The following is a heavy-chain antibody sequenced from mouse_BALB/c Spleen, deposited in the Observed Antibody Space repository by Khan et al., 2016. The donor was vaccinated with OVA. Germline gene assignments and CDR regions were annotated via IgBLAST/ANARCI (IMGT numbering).Heavy chain of an antibody. Sequence: EVQLQESGPGLVKPSQSLSLTCTVTGYSITRDYAWNWIRQFPGNKLEWMGYISYSGSTSYNPSLKSRISITRATSKNQFFLQLNSVTTEEPATYYCARGNYYVYAMDYWGQGTSVTVSS. CDR1: GYSITRDYA. V-gene: IGHV3-2*02. CDR3: ARGNYYVYAMDY. J-gene: IGHJ4*01. D-gene: IGHD1-1*01. CDR2: ISYSGST.